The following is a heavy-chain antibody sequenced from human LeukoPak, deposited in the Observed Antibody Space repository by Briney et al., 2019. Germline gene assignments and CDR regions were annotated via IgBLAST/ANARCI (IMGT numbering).Heavy chain of an antibody. CDR3: ARGFVSLRRNWYFDL. V-gene: IGHV4-34*01. Sequence: PSETLSLTCAVYGGSFSGYYWSWIRQPPGKGLEWIGEINHSGSTNYNPSLKSRVTISVDTSKNQFSLQLNSVTPEDTAVYYCARGFVSLRRNWYFDLWGRGTLVTVSS. D-gene: IGHD2-21*01. CDR2: INHSGST. J-gene: IGHJ2*01. CDR1: GGSFSGYY.